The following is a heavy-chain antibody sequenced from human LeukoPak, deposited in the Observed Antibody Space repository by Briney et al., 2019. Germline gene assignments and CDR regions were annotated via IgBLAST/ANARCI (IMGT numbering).Heavy chain of an antibody. CDR2: ISRSGGDT. CDR1: GFTFSSYV. CDR3: AKDQGGLGDY. J-gene: IGHJ4*02. Sequence: PGGSLRLSCAASGFTFSSYVMSWVRQAPGKGLEWVSAISRSGGDTYYADSVKARFTISRDNSKNTLYLQMNSLRAEDTAVYYCAKDQGGLGDYWGQGTLVTVSS. V-gene: IGHV3-23*01. D-gene: IGHD3-16*01.